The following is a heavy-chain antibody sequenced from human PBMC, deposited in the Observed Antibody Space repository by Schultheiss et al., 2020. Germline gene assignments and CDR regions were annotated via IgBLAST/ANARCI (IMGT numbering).Heavy chain of an antibody. CDR2: IKSKTDGGTT. Sequence: SWIRQPAGKGLEWIGRIKSKTDGGTTDYAAPVKGRFTISRDDSKNTLYLQMNSLKTEDTAVYYCTTDSEYYDFWSGDERNYFDFWGQGTLVTVSS. D-gene: IGHD3-3*01. V-gene: IGHV3-15*01. J-gene: IGHJ4*02. CDR3: TTDSEYYDFWSGDERNYFDF.